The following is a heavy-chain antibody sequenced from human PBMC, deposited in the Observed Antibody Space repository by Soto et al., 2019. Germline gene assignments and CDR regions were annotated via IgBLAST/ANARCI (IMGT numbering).Heavy chain of an antibody. CDR1: GFTFSSYG. CDR2: IWYDGSNK. CDR3: ARDEDPEFYYYYGMDV. V-gene: IGHV3-33*01. J-gene: IGHJ6*02. Sequence: QVQLVESGGGVVQPGRSLRLSCAASGFTFSSYGMYWVRQAPGKGLEWVAVIWYDGSNKYYADSVKGRFTISRDNSKNTLYLQMNSLRAEDTAVYYCARDEDPEFYYYYGMDVWGQGTTVTVSS.